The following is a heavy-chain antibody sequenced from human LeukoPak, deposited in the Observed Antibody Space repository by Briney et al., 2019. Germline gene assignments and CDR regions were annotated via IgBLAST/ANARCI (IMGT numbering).Heavy chain of an antibody. J-gene: IGHJ4*03. Sequence: PGGSLRLSCAASGFVFRSYAMSWVRQAPGKGLEWVSGISSSGGSTYHADSVRGRFTISRDNSKNTQYLQMNSLRVEDTAVYYCVKVGSRYYHHLGFWGPGILVTVPS. CDR3: VKVGSRYYHHLGF. CDR1: GFVFRSYA. CDR2: ISSSGGST. V-gene: IGHV3-23*01. D-gene: IGHD3-16*02.